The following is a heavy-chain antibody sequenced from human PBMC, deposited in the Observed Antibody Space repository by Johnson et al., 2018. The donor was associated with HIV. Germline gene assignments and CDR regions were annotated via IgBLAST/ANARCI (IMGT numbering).Heavy chain of an antibody. J-gene: IGHJ3*01. CDR2: INGDGRRT. Sequence: VQLVESGGGLVQPGGSLRLSCGASGFTINDHWMQWVRQAPGKGLVWVSRINGDGRRTSSADSVKGRFTFARDNAKNTLFLELKSLRAEDTAVYYCVRTSCIGDRCLGYDPFDVWGQGTMVTVSS. CDR3: VRTSCIGDRCLGYDPFDV. CDR1: GFTINDHW. V-gene: IGHV3-74*01. D-gene: IGHD4-17*01.